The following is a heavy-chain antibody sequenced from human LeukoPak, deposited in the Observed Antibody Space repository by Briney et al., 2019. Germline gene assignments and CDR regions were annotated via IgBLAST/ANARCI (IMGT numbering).Heavy chain of an antibody. D-gene: IGHD4-17*01. CDR2: IWYDGSNK. J-gene: IGHJ3*02. CDR3: ARDDYGDSGAFDI. CDR1: GFTFSSYG. V-gene: IGHV3-33*01. Sequence: GESLKISCAASGFTFSSYGMDWVRQAPGKGLEWVAVIWYDGSNKYYADSVKGRFTISRDNSKNTLYLQMNSLRAEDTAVYYCARDDYGDSGAFDIWGQGTMVTVSS.